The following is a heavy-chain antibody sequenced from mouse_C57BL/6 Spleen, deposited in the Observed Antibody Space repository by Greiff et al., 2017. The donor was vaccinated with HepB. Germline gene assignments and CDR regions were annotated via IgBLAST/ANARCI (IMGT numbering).Heavy chain of an antibody. V-gene: IGHV5-9-1*02. CDR2: ISSGGDYI. J-gene: IGHJ1*03. Sequence: EVKLVESGEGLVKPGGSLKLSCAASGFTFSSYAMSWVRQTPEKRLEWVAYISSGGDYIYYADTVKGRFTISRDNARNTLYLQVSSLKSEDTAMYYCTRDIGYFDVWGTGTTVTVSS. CDR3: TRDIGYFDV. CDR1: GFTFSSYA.